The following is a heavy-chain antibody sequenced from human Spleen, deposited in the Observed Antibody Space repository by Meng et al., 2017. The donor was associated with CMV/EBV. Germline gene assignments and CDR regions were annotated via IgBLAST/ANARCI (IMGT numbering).Heavy chain of an antibody. CDR3: AMPYYYGSGSAFDI. CDR2: IIPILGIA. J-gene: IGHJ3*02. CDR1: GGTFSSYA. Sequence: SVKVSCKASGGTFSSYAISWVRQAPGQGLEWMGGIIPILGIANYAQKFQGRVTITADKSTSTAYMELSSLRSEDTAVYYFAMPYYYGSGSAFDIWGQGTMVTVSS. V-gene: IGHV1-69*10. D-gene: IGHD3-10*01.